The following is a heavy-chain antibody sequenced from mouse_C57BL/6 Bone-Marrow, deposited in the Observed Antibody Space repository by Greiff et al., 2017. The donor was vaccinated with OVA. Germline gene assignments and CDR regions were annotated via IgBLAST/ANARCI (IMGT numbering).Heavy chain of an antibody. V-gene: IGHV1-59*01. CDR1: GYTFTSYW. D-gene: IGHD2-1*01. CDR3: ARGGDVNYVEDY. J-gene: IGHJ2*01. Sequence: QVQLQQPGAELVRPGTSVKLSCKASGYTFTSYWMHWVKQRPGQGLEWIGVIDPSDSYTNYNQKFKGKATLTVDTSSSTAYMQLSSLTSEDSAVYYCARGGDVNYVEDYWGQGTTLTVSS. CDR2: IDPSDSYT.